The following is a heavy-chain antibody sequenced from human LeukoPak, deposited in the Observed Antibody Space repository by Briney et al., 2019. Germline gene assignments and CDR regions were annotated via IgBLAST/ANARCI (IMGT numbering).Heavy chain of an antibody. Sequence: GASVKVSCRASGYTFTRYYMHWVRQAPGQGLEWMGIINPSSGSTAYAQKFQGRVTMTRDTSMSTVYMELSSLTSEDTAVYYCARDGSSQHTELHNWVGLWGPGTLVTVSS. V-gene: IGHV1-46*01. CDR1: GYTFTRYY. D-gene: IGHD1-26*01. J-gene: IGHJ5*02. CDR2: INPSSGST. CDR3: ARDGSSQHTELHNWVGL.